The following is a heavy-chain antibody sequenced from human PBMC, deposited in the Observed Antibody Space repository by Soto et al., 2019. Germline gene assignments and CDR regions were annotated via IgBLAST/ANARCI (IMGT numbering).Heavy chain of an antibody. CDR1: GGTFSSYA. J-gene: IGHJ6*02. CDR3: ARVGYCSSTSCATYGMDV. Sequence: QVQLVQSGAEVKKPGSSVKVSCKASGGTFSSYAISWVRQAPGQGLEWMGGIIPIFGTANYAQKFQGRVTITADESTSTADMELSSLRSEDTAVYYCARVGYCSSTSCATYGMDVWGQGTTVTVSS. CDR2: IIPIFGTA. V-gene: IGHV1-69*01. D-gene: IGHD2-2*01.